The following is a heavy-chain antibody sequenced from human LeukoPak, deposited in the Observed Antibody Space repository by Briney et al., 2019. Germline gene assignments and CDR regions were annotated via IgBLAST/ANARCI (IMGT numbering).Heavy chain of an antibody. CDR1: GDSFSSNSVT. CDR3: ARRLTQYDCFDP. CDR2: TYYRSTWYN. D-gene: IGHD2-2*01. Sequence: SHTLSLTCAISGDSFSSNSVTWNWIRQSPSRGLEWLGRTYYRSTWYNDYAVSVRGRITVNPDTSKNQFSLHLNSVTPEDAAVYYCARRLTQYDCFDPWGQGILVTVSS. J-gene: IGHJ5*02. V-gene: IGHV6-1*01.